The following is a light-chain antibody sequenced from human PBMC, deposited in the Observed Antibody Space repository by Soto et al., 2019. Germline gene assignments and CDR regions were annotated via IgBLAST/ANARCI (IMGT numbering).Light chain of an antibody. V-gene: IGKV1-5*03. J-gene: IGKJ1*01. CDR3: QQYNTYSRT. CDR1: QSINSW. Sequence: DIQMTQSPSTLSAFVGDRVTITCRASQSINSWLAWYQQKPGKAPKLLIYKASSLETGVPSRFSGSGSGTAFTLTISSLQPDDFASYYCQQYNTYSRTFGQGTKVEIK. CDR2: KAS.